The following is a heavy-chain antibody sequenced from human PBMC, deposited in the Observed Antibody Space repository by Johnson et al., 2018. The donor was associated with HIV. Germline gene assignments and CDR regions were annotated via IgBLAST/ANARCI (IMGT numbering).Heavy chain of an antibody. CDR2: ISWNSGSI. J-gene: IGHJ3*02. Sequence: VQLVESGGGVVQPGGSLRLSCAASGFIFDDYAMHWVRQAPGKGLEWVSGISWNSGSIGYADSVKGRFTISRDNAKNSLYLQMTSLRAVDTALYYCARGQGGIQLWFDGFDIWGQGTMVTVSS. CDR3: ARGQGGIQLWFDGFDI. CDR1: GFIFDDYA. D-gene: IGHD5-18*01. V-gene: IGHV3-9*01.